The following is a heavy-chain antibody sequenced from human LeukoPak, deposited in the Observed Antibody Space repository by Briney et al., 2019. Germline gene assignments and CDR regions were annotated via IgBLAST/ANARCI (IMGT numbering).Heavy chain of an antibody. CDR1: GYTFTNYG. J-gene: IGHJ6*02. CDR2: ISLYNDNT. Sequence: ASVKVSCKASGYTFTNYGISWVRQAPGQGLEWMGWISLYNDNTNYAQKLQGRVTMTTDTSTSTAYMELRGLRSDDTAVYYCARDRVRTTGTTPYYYYDMDVWGQGTTVTVSS. D-gene: IGHD1-1*01. V-gene: IGHV1-18*01. CDR3: ARDRVRTTGTTPYYYYDMDV.